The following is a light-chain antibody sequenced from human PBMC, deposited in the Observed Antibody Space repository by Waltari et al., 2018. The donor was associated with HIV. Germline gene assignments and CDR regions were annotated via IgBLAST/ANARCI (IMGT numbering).Light chain of an antibody. CDR1: SSHIGNNY. V-gene: IGLV1-51*01. CDR2: DNN. J-gene: IGLJ1*01. CDR3: GTWDTTLSAFV. Sequence: QSVLTQPPSVSAAPGQKVTISCPGTSSHIGNNYVSWYQTFPGAAPKLLIYDNNKRPSVTPDRISGSESGTSASLGISGLLTGDEADYYCGTWDTTLSAFVFGTGTQVTV.